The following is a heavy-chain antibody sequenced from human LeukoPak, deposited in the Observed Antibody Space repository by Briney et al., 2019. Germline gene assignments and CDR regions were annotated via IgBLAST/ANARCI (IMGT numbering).Heavy chain of an antibody. D-gene: IGHD5-18*01. J-gene: IGHJ5*01. V-gene: IGHV1-18*01. CDR3: VRDFKVTSGWFDF. CDR2: ISSYNGDT. Sequence: ASVKVSCKASGYTFTDYGISWVRQAPGQGLEWTGWISSYNGDTNYEHTLQDRVTMTTDTSTSTAYMELRSLTADDTGMYYCVRDFKVTSGWFDFWGQGTQVTVSS. CDR1: GYTFTDYG.